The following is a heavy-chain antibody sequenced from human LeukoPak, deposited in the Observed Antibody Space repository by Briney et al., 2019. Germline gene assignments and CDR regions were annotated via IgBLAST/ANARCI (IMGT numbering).Heavy chain of an antibody. Sequence: PSETLSLTCAVYGGSLSGYYWSWIRQPPGKGLEWIGEINHSGSTNYNPSLKSRVTISVDTSKNQFSLKLSSVTAADTAVYYCARAEVAFDIWGQGTIVTVSS. CDR2: INHSGST. CDR1: GGSLSGYY. CDR3: ARAEVAFDI. J-gene: IGHJ3*02. V-gene: IGHV4-34*01.